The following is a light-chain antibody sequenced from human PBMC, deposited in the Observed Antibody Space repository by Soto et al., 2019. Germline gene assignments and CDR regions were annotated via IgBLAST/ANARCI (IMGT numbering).Light chain of an antibody. V-gene: IGKV1-33*01. CDR3: QQYEELPLT. J-gene: IGKJ4*01. CDR1: QSVVNY. CDR2: DAS. Sequence: DVQLTQSPSTLSASVGDRVAISCQASQSVVNYLNWFQQRPGQAPQLLISDASDLEPGVPSRFSGQRSGTDFTLIISSLQPEDFATYYCQQYEELPLTFGGGTRVEV.